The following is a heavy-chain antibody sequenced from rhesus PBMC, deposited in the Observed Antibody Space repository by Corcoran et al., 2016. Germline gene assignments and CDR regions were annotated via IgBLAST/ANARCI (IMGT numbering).Heavy chain of an antibody. D-gene: IGHD4-23*01. J-gene: IGHJ4*01. CDR3: ARVNTVTYY. CDR1: GGSVSSSNW. Sequence: QVQLQESGPGLVKPSETLSLTCAVSGGSVSSSNWWSWIRQPPGKGLEWIGYISGSSGSTYYNPSLKSRVTISTDTSKNQFSLKLSSVTAADTAVYYCARVNTVTYYWGQGVLVTVSS. V-gene: IGHV4-65*01. CDR2: ISGSSGST.